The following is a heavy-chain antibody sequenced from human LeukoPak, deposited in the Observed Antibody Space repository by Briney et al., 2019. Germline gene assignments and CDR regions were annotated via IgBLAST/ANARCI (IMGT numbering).Heavy chain of an antibody. D-gene: IGHD6-13*01. J-gene: IGHJ6*03. Sequence: ASVKVSCKASGGTFSSYAISWVRQAPGQGLEWMGGIIPIFGTANYAQKFQGRVTITADESTSTAYMELSSLRSEDTAVYYCARSGYSSSWYGYYYYYMDVWGKGTTVTVSS. V-gene: IGHV1-69*13. CDR2: IIPIFGTA. CDR1: GGTFSSYA. CDR3: ARSGYSSSWYGYYYYYMDV.